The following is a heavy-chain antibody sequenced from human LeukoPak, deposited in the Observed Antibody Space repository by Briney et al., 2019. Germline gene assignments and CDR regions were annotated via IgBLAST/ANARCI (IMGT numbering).Heavy chain of an antibody. Sequence: GRSLRLSCAASGFSFSSYAMNWVRQAPGKGLEWVAVMSYDGGTIYYADSVKGRFTIARDNAKNSLYLQMNNLRAEDTAVYYCAEREGYSIFDYWGQGTLVTVSS. CDR1: GFSFSSYA. D-gene: IGHD5-24*01. CDR2: MSYDGGTI. V-gene: IGHV3-30-3*01. J-gene: IGHJ4*02. CDR3: AEREGYSIFDY.